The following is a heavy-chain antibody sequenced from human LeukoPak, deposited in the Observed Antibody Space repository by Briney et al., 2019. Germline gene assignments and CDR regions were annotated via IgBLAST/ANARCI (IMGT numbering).Heavy chain of an antibody. Sequence: SETLSLTCTVSGGSISNSNYCWGWIRHPPGKGLEWIGSISYSGSTYYNPSLKSRVSISVATSKNQFSLKVPSVTAADTAVYFCVREGEWALPFDYWGQGTLVTVSS. J-gene: IGHJ4*02. CDR2: ISYSGST. CDR1: GGSISNSNYC. V-gene: IGHV4-39*01. CDR3: VREGEWALPFDY. D-gene: IGHD3-16*01.